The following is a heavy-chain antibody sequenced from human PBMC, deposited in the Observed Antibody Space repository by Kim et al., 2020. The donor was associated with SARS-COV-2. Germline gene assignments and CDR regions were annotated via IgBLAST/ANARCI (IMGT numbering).Heavy chain of an antibody. CDR2: RNK. Sequence: RNKYHTDSVKGRLTIPRDNSKNTVYPQMNSLRAADTAVHYCASGTHLRGGWGQGTLVTVSS. J-gene: IGHJ4*02. CDR3: ASGTHLRGG. D-gene: IGHD1-1*01. V-gene: IGHV3-30*07.